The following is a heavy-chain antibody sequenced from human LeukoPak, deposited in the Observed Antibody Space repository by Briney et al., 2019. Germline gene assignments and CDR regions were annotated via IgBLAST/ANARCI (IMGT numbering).Heavy chain of an antibody. Sequence: PSETLSLTCTVSGYSISTSYYWGWIRQPPGKGLEWIGSIYHSGSTYYNPSLKSRVTISVDTSKNQFSLKLSSVTAADTAVYYCARALLEWELQELRDAFDIWGQGTMATVSS. CDR1: GYSISTSYY. D-gene: IGHD1-26*01. CDR3: ARALLEWELQELRDAFDI. CDR2: IYHSGST. J-gene: IGHJ3*02. V-gene: IGHV4-38-2*02.